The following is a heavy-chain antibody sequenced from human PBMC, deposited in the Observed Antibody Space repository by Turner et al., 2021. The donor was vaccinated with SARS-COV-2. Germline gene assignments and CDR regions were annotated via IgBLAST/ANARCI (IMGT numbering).Heavy chain of an antibody. Sequence: QVQLVESGGGVVQPGRSLRVSCEAPGFTFSSYGIHWVRQAPGKGLEWVAVISYDGGNKYYAASVKGRFTISRDNSKNTLYLQMNSLRAEDTAVYYCARVVADGYKYNWFDPWGQGTLVIVS. CDR1: GFTFSSYG. D-gene: IGHD5-12*01. CDR3: ARVVADGYKYNWFDP. CDR2: ISYDGGNK. V-gene: IGHV3-30*04. J-gene: IGHJ5*02.